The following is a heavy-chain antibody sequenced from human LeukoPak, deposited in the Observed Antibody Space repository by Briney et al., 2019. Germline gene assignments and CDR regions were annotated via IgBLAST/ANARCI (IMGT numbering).Heavy chain of an antibody. D-gene: IGHD1-26*01. CDR3: ARVGATGGVDY. V-gene: IGHV4-4*07. Sequence: SETLSLTCTVSGGSISRYYWSWIRQPAGKGLEWIGRIYTSGSTNYNPSPKSRVTTSVDTSKNQFSLKLSSVTAADTAVYYCARVGATGGVDYWGQGTLVTVSS. CDR1: GGSISRYY. J-gene: IGHJ4*02. CDR2: IYTSGST.